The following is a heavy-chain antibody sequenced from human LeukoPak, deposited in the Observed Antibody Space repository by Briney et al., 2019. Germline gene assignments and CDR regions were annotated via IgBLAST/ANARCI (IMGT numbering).Heavy chain of an antibody. CDR2: ISSSSSTI. J-gene: IGHJ4*02. D-gene: IGHD1-1*01. CDR1: GFTFSSYS. CDR3: ARGVIKDLTGIYY. V-gene: IGHV3-48*01. Sequence: GGSLRLSCAASGFTFSSYSMNWVRQAPGKGLEWVSYISSSSSTIYYADSVKGRFTISRDNAKNSLYLQMNSLRAEDTAVYYCARGVIKDLTGIYYWGQGTLVTVSS.